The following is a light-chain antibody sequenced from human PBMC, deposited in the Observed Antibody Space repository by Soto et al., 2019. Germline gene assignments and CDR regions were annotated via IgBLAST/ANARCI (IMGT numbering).Light chain of an antibody. J-gene: IGKJ1*01. V-gene: IGKV1-5*03. CDR3: QHYNSYSEA. CDR2: KAS. Sequence: DIQMTQSPSTLSGSVGDRGTITVRASQTISSWLAWYQQKPGKAPKLLIYKASTLKSGVPSRFSGSGSGTEFTLTISSLQPDDFAAYYCQHYNSYSEAFGQGTKVDIK. CDR1: QTISSW.